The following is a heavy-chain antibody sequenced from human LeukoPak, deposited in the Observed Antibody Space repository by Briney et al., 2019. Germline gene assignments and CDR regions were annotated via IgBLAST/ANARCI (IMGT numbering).Heavy chain of an antibody. CDR3: TKDLGYSTNTNFDY. D-gene: IGHD4-11*01. CDR2: ISGSGGNT. J-gene: IGHJ4*02. V-gene: IGHV3-23*01. Sequence: GGSLRLSCAASGFTFSSYAMSWVRQTPGKGLEWVSVISGSGGNTYYADSVKGRFTISRDNSKNTLYLQMNSLRAEDTAVYYCTKDLGYSTNTNFDYWGQGTLVTVSS. CDR1: GFTFSSYA.